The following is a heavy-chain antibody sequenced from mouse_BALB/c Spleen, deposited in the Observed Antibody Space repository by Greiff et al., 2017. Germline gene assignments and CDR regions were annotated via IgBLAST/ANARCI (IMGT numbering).Heavy chain of an antibody. CDR1: GYTFTDYW. D-gene: IGHD1-1*01. Sequence: QVQLQQPGAELVMPGASVKMSCKASGYTFTDYWMHWVKQRPGQGLEWIGAIDTSDSYTSYNQTFKGKATLTVDESSSTAYMQLSSLTSEDSAVYYCARWGTTVVDEGYYAMDYWGQGTSVTVSS. CDR3: ARWGTTVVDEGYYAMDY. J-gene: IGHJ4*01. V-gene: IGHV1-69*01. CDR2: IDTSDSYT.